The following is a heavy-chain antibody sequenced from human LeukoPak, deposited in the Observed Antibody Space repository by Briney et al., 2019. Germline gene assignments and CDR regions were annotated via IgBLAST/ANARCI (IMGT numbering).Heavy chain of an antibody. V-gene: IGHV1-2*06. CDR3: ARDRNDFWSGYYNWFDP. D-gene: IGHD3-3*01. CDR2: INPNSGGT. Sequence: VKVSCKASGGTFSSYAISWVRQAPGQGLEWMGRINPNSGGTNYAQKFQGRVTMTRDTSISTAYMELSRLRSDDTAVYYCARDRNDFWSGYYNWFDPWGQGTLVTVSS. CDR1: GGTFSSYA. J-gene: IGHJ5*02.